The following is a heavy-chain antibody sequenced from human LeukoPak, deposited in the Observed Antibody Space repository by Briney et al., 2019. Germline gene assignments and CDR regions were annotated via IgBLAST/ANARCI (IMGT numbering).Heavy chain of an antibody. Sequence: SVKVSCKASGYTFTGYYMQWVRQAPGQGLEWMGWINPNSGGTNYAQKFQGRVTMTRDTSITTAYMELSRLRSDDTAVYYCARHFSGAAAPLPFDYWGQGTLVTVSS. CDR2: INPNSGGT. CDR1: GYTFTGYY. J-gene: IGHJ4*02. D-gene: IGHD6-13*01. V-gene: IGHV1-2*02. CDR3: ARHFSGAAAPLPFDY.